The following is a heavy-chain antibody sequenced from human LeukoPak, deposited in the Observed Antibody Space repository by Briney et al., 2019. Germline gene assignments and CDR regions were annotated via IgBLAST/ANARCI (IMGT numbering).Heavy chain of an antibody. CDR3: ARDSNDYGAPGWFDP. CDR2: ISSSSSYI. Sequence: GGSLRLSCAASGFTFSSYSMNWVRQAPGKGLEWVSSISSSSSYIYYADSVKGRFTISRDNAKNSLYLQMNSLRAEDTAVYYCARDSNDYGAPGWFDPWGQGTLVAVSS. D-gene: IGHD4-17*01. CDR1: GFTFSSYS. J-gene: IGHJ5*02. V-gene: IGHV3-21*01.